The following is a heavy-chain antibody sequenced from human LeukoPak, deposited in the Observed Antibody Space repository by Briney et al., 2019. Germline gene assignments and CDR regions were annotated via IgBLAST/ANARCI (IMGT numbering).Heavy chain of an antibody. CDR2: ISGSGGST. V-gene: IGHV3-23*01. Sequence: GGSLRLSCAASGFTFSSYWMNWARQAPGKGLEWVSAISGSGGSTYYADSVKGRFTISRDNSKNTLYLQMNSLRAEDTAVYYCAKDRNSVGSSYNYWGQGTLVTVSS. J-gene: IGHJ4*02. D-gene: IGHD6-6*01. CDR1: GFTFSSYW. CDR3: AKDRNSVGSSYNY.